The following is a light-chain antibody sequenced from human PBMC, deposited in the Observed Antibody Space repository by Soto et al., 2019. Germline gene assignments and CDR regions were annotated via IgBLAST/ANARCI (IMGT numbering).Light chain of an antibody. V-gene: IGKV1-5*01. CDR2: DAS. CDR1: QSISVW. CDR3: QQYNNWPT. Sequence: DIQMTQSPPTLSASVGDRVSITCRASQSISVWLAWFQQKPGKAPKLLIYDASTLQSEVPSRFSGSGSGTEFTLTISRLQPDDFAVYYCQQYNNWPTFGQGTRLEIK. J-gene: IGKJ5*01.